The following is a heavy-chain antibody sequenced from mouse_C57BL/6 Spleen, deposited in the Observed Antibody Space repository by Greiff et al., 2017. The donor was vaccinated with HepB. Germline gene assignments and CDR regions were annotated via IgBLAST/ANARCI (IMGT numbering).Heavy chain of an antibody. CDR3: TTYGNYRCAY. D-gene: IGHD2-1*01. Sequence: VQLQQSGAELVRPGASVKLSCTASGFNIKDDYMHWVKQRPEQGLEWIGWIDPENGDTEYASKFQGKATITADTSSNTAYLQLSSLTSEDTAVYYCTTYGNYRCAYWGQGTLVTVSA. CDR2: IDPENGDT. V-gene: IGHV14-4*01. J-gene: IGHJ3*01. CDR1: GFNIKDDY.